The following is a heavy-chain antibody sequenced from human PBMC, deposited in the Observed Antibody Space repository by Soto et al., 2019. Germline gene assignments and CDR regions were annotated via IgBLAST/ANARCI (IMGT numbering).Heavy chain of an antibody. J-gene: IGHJ4*02. D-gene: IGHD4-17*01. CDR3: ARDGGEYYLDV. CDR1: GFTFRSYF. CDR2: IGSTGGTI. Sequence: GGSLKLSCEASGFTFRSYFMNWVRQAPGKGLQWVAHIGSTGGTIYYADSVKGRFAVSRDNAKNSLYLQLNSLRVDDTAIYYCARDGGEYYLDVWGQGTAVTVSS. V-gene: IGHV3-11*01.